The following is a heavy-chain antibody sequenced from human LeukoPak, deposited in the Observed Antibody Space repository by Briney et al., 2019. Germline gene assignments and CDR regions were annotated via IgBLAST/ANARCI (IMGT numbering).Heavy chain of an antibody. CDR2: ISTSSSYI. Sequence: GGSLRLSCAASGFTFSSYNMNWDRQAPGKGLEWVSFISTSSSYIYYADSVKGRFTISRDNAKNSLYLQMNSLRADDTAVYYCARVLDVWLHSDYWGQGTLVTVSS. J-gene: IGHJ4*02. CDR3: ARVLDVWLHSDY. V-gene: IGHV3-21*01. D-gene: IGHD5-12*01. CDR1: GFTFSSYN.